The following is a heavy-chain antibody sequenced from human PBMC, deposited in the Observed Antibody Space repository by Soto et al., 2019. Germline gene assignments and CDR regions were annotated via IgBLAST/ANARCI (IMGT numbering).Heavy chain of an antibody. CDR2: IYYSGST. J-gene: IGHJ4*02. D-gene: IGHD2-15*01. V-gene: IGHV4-59*01. CDR3: ARDLGGSLDY. CDR1: GGSISSYY. Sequence: TLSLTCTVSGGSISSYYWSWIRQPPGKGLEWIGYIYYSGSTNYNPSLKSRVTISVDTSKNQFSLKLSSVTAADTAVYYCARDLGGSLDYWGQGALVTVSS.